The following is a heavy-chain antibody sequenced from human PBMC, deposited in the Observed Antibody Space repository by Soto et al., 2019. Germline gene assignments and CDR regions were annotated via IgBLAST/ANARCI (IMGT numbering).Heavy chain of an antibody. V-gene: IGHV3-33*01. CDR3: ARGRPLAAAGWGTQYYFDY. D-gene: IGHD6-13*01. J-gene: IGHJ4*02. CDR1: GFTFSSYG. Sequence: QVQLVESGGGVVQPGRSLRLSCAASGFTFSSYGMHWVRQAPGKGLEWVAVIWYDGSNKYYADSVKGRFTISRDNSKNTLYLQTNSMRAEETAVYYCARGRPLAAAGWGTQYYFDYWGQGTLVTVSS. CDR2: IWYDGSNK.